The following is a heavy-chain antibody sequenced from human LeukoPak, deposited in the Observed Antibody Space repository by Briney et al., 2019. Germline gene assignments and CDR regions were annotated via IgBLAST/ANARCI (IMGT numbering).Heavy chain of an antibody. V-gene: IGHV4-34*01. CDR1: GGSFSGYY. J-gene: IGHJ4*02. D-gene: IGHD2-15*01. CDR3: ARGLVAAHFDY. Sequence: SETLSLTCAVYGGSFSGYYWSWIRQPPGKGLEWIGEINHSGSTNYNPSLKSRVTISVDTSKNQFSLKLSSVTAADTAVYYCARGLVAAHFDYWGQGTLVTVSS. CDR2: INHSGST.